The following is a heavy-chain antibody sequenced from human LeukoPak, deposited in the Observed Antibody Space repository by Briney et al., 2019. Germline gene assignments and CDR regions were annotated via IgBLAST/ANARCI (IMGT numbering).Heavy chain of an antibody. CDR1: GFTFRTFG. D-gene: IGHD4-17*01. V-gene: IGHV3-30*18. J-gene: IGHJ4*02. CDR2: VSYDGSNK. CDR3: ANGDYYLDY. Sequence: GRSLRLSCAGSGFTFRTFGMNWVRQAPGKGLEWVALVSYDGSNKYYADSVKGRFTISRDNSKSTLYLQMNSLRAEDTAVYYCANGDYYLDYWGQGTLVTVSS.